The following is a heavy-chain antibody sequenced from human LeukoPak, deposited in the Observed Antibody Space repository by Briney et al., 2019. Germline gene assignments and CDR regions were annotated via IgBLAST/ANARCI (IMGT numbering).Heavy chain of an antibody. Sequence: ASVKVSCKASGYTFTSYAMHWVRQVPGQRLEWIGWINAGNGNTKYSQRFQGRVTITRDTSASTAYMELSSLRSKDTAVYYCARDAYDSSSGYYEFTFDYWGQGTLVTVSS. V-gene: IGHV1-3*01. CDR2: INAGNGNT. D-gene: IGHD3-22*01. J-gene: IGHJ4*02. CDR1: GYTFTSYA. CDR3: ARDAYDSSSGYYEFTFDY.